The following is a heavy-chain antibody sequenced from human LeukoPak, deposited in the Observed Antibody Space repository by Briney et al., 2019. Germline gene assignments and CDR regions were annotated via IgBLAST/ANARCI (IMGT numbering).Heavy chain of an antibody. J-gene: IGHJ4*02. CDR1: GFTFSSYA. V-gene: IGHV3-23*01. CDR3: AKDKSSTSCYDY. CDR2: ISGSGGST. Sequence: GGSLRLSCAASGFTFSSYAMSWVRQAPGKGLEWVSAISGSGGSTYYADSVKGRFTISRDSSKNTLYLQMNSLRAEDTAVYYCAKDKSSTSCYDYWGQGTLVTVSS. D-gene: IGHD2-2*01.